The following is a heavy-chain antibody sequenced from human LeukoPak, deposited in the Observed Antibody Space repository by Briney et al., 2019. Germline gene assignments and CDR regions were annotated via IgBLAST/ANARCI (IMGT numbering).Heavy chain of an antibody. D-gene: IGHD1-26*01. CDR1: GGSISSYY. Sequence: SETLSLTCTVSGGSISSYYWSWIRQPAGKGLEWIGSIYHSGSTYYNPSLKSRVTISVDTSKNQFSLKLSSVTAADTAVYYCASLGTGGWFDPWGQGTLVTVSS. J-gene: IGHJ5*02. V-gene: IGHV4-59*08. CDR2: IYHSGST. CDR3: ASLGTGGWFDP.